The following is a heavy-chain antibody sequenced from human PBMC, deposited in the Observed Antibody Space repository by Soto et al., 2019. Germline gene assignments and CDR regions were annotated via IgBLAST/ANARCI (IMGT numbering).Heavy chain of an antibody. CDR3: ARDYGVATINYYYYYMDV. CDR1: GFTFSSYS. D-gene: IGHD5-12*01. V-gene: IGHV3-48*01. Sequence: GGSLRLSCAASGFTFSSYSMNWVRQAPGKGLEWVSYISSSSSTIYYADSLKGRFTISRDNAKNSLYLQMNSLRAEDTAVYYCARDYGVATINYYYYYMDVWGKGTTVTVSS. J-gene: IGHJ6*03. CDR2: ISSSSSTI.